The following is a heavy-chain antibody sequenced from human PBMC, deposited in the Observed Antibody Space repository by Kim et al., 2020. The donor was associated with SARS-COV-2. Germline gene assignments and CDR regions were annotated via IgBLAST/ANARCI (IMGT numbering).Heavy chain of an antibody. V-gene: IGHV4-30-2*01. CDR3: AREYGTTVTKGYFDL. Sequence: SETLSLTCAVSGGSISSGGYSWSWIRQPPGKGLEWIGYIYHSGSTYYNPSLKSRVTISVDRSKNQFSLKLSSVTAADTAVYYCAREYGTTVTKGYFDLWGRGTLVTVSS. CDR1: GGSISSGGYS. CDR2: IYHSGST. J-gene: IGHJ2*01. D-gene: IGHD4-17*01.